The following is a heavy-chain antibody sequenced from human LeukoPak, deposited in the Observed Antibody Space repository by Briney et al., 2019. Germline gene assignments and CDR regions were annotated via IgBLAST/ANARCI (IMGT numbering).Heavy chain of an antibody. D-gene: IGHD4-11*01. CDR1: GFTFSDYY. CDR2: ISSSGSPI. Sequence: GSLRLSCAASGFTFSDYYMSWIRQAPGKGLEWVSYISSSGSPIFYADSMKGRFTISRDSAKNSLYLQMNSLRAEDTAVYYCSRGLQDLDYWGQGTLVTVSS. CDR3: SRGLQDLDY. J-gene: IGHJ4*02. V-gene: IGHV3-11*04.